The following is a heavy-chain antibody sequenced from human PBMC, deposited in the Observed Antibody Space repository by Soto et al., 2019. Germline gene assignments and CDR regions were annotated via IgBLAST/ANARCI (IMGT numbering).Heavy chain of an antibody. J-gene: IGHJ3*02. CDR2: IYYSGCT. CDR1: GGSISSYY. CDR3: ARDTGDAFDI. V-gene: IGHV4-59*01. Sequence: SETLSLTCTVSGGSISSYYWSWIRQPPGKGLEWIGYIYYSGCTNYNPSLKSRVTISVDTSKNQFSLKLRSVTAADTAVYYCARDTGDAFDIWGQGTMVTVAS. D-gene: IGHD2-8*02.